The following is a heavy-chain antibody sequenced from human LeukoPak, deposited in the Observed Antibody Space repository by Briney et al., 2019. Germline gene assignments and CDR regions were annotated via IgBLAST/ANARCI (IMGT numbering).Heavy chain of an antibody. CDR1: GFTFSACD. CDR3: ARDPVVGDTPGAFDI. D-gene: IGHD1-26*01. CDR2: ITTKANSYAT. J-gene: IGHJ3*02. Sequence: PGGSLRLSCAASGFTFSACDIHWVRQASGKGLEWVGRITTKANSYATAYAASLKGRFTISRDDSKNTAYLQMNSLRAEDTAVYYCARDPVVGDTPGAFDIWGQGTMVTVSS. V-gene: IGHV3-73*01.